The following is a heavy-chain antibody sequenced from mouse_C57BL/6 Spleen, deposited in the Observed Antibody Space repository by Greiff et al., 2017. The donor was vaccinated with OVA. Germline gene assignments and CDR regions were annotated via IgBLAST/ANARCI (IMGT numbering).Heavy chain of an antibody. CDR3: AQTAALWDN. Sequence: VKVVESGPELVKPGASVKISCKASGYAFSSSWMNWVKQRPGKGLEWIGRIYPGDGDTNYTGKFKGKATLTADKSSSTAYMQLSSLTSEDSAVYFCAQTAALWDNGGKGTKPTVS. CDR2: IYPGDGDT. D-gene: IGHD1-1*02. V-gene: IGHV1-82*01. CDR1: GYAFSSSW. J-gene: IGHJ2*01.